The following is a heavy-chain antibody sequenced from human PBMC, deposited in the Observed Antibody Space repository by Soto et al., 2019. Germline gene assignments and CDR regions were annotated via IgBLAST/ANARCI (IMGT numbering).Heavy chain of an antibody. V-gene: IGHV3-21*01. Sequence: GGSLRLSCAVSGFSFSRNSMHWVRQAPGKGLEWVSSISSGSAYIFYADSVKGHFTISRDNAKNSLYLQMNSLRAEDTAVYYCARDTLRGDFDYWGQGTLVTVSS. D-gene: IGHD3-16*01. CDR1: GFSFSRNS. CDR3: ARDTLRGDFDY. CDR2: ISSGSAYI. J-gene: IGHJ4*02.